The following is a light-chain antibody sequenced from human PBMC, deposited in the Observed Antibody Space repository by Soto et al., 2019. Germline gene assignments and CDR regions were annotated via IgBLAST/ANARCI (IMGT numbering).Light chain of an antibody. CDR1: SSDVGGYIF. CDR3: VSFAGGTYV. J-gene: IGLJ1*01. Sequence: QSALTQPPSASGSPGESVTISCTGTSSDVGGYIFVSWYQQHPGKVPKLIIYDVNRRPSGVPDRFSGSKYGNTASLTVSALQSEDEGDYYCVSFAGGTYVFGTGTKVTVL. CDR2: DVN. V-gene: IGLV2-8*01.